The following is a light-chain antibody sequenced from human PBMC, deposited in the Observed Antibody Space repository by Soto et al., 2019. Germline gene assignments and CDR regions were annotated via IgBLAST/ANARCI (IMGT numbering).Light chain of an antibody. CDR2: AAS. Sequence: IQLTQSPSSLSASVGDRVTITCRASQGISSYLAWYQQISGKAPKLLIYAASTLQSGVPSRFTGSGSGTDFTLTISSLQPEDFATYHCQHLHSYPPTFGGGTKVEIK. V-gene: IGKV1-9*01. CDR1: QGISSY. J-gene: IGKJ4*01. CDR3: QHLHSYPPT.